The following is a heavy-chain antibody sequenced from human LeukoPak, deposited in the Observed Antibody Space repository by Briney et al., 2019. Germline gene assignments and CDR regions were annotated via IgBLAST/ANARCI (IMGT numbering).Heavy chain of an antibody. J-gene: IGHJ3*02. Sequence: PSETLSLTRTVSGGSISSGGYSWSWIRQHPGKGLEWIGHIYYSGSTYYNPSLKSRVTISVDTSNNQFSLKLSSVTAADTAVYYCARDMGLYFYDSSGPDAFDIWGQGTMVIVSS. D-gene: IGHD3-22*01. V-gene: IGHV4-31*03. CDR2: IYYSGST. CDR1: GGSISSGGYS. CDR3: ARDMGLYFYDSSGPDAFDI.